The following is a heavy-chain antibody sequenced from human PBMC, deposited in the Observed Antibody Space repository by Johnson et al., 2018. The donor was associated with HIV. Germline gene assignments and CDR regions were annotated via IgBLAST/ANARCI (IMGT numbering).Heavy chain of an antibody. CDR3: TRGGAWILNAFDI. CDR1: GISVSGYY. V-gene: IGHV3-66*01. J-gene: IGHJ3*02. Sequence: EVQLVESGGGLVQPGGSLRLSCAASGISVSGYYMSWVRQAPGKGLEWVSVLFSGGSTYYADSVKGRFTISRDNSKNTLYLQMNSLRAEDTAVYYCTRGGAWILNAFDIWGQGTMVTVSS. D-gene: IGHD5-18*01. CDR2: LFSGGST.